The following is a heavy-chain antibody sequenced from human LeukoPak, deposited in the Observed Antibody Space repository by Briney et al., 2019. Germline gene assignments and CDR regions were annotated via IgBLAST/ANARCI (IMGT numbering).Heavy chain of an antibody. D-gene: IGHD3-22*01. V-gene: IGHV5-10-1*01. CDR1: GYRFTSSS. J-gene: IGHJ4*02. CDR3: ARLKDYYDSSGYPDY. CDR2: IDPSDSYT. Sequence: GESLRISCKGSGYRFTSSSISWVRQMPVKGLEWMGRIDPSDSYTNYSPSFQGHVTISADKSISTAYLQWSSLKASDTAMYYCARLKDYYDSSGYPDYWGQGTLVTVSS.